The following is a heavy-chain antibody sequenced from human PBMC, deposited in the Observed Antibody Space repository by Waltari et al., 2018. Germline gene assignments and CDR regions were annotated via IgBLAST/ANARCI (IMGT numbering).Heavy chain of an antibody. CDR3: ARLVVVTAISFDY. Sequence: QVQLQQWGAGLLKPSETLSLTCAVYGGSFSGYYWSWIRQPPGKGLEWIGEINHSGSTNYNPALKSRVTIAVDTSKNQFSLKLRSVTAADTAVYYCARLVVVTAISFDYWGQGTLVTVSS. J-gene: IGHJ4*02. V-gene: IGHV4-34*01. CDR1: GGSFSGYY. CDR2: INHSGST. D-gene: IGHD2-21*02.